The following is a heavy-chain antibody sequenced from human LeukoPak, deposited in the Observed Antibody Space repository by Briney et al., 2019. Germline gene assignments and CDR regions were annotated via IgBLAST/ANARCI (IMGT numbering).Heavy chain of an antibody. CDR1: GFTFSSYA. Sequence: PGGALRLSCAASGFTFSSYAMSWVRQAPGRGVEWVSAISGSGGSTYYADSVKGGFTISRDNSKNTLYLQMNSLRAEDTAVYYCAKGRSGSRPYAFDIWGQGTMVTVSS. CDR2: ISGSGGST. CDR3: AKGRSGSRPYAFDI. J-gene: IGHJ3*02. D-gene: IGHD1-26*01. V-gene: IGHV3-23*01.